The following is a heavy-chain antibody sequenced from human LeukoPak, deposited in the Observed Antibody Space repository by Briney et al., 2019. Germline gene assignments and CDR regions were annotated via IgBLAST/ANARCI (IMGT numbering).Heavy chain of an antibody. Sequence: ASVKVSSKASGYTFTSYDINWVRQATGQGLEWMGWMNPNSGNTGYAQKFQGRVTMTRNTSMSTAYKELSSLRSEDTAVYYCARDPPYDSSGYYYTGFDYWGQGTLVTVSS. V-gene: IGHV1-8*01. CDR1: GYTFTSYD. D-gene: IGHD3-22*01. CDR2: MNPNSGNT. CDR3: ARDPPYDSSGYYYTGFDY. J-gene: IGHJ4*02.